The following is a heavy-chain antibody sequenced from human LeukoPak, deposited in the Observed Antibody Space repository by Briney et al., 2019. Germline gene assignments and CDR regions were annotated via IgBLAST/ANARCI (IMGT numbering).Heavy chain of an antibody. CDR1: GGSISSGGYY. J-gene: IGHJ3*02. CDR3: ARDGMGITMVRGVITPTSFDI. V-gene: IGHV4-31*03. Sequence: SETLSLTCTVSGGSISSGGYYWSWTRQHPGKGLEWIGYIYYSGSTYYNPSLKSRVTISVDTSKNQFSLKLSSVTAADTAVYYCARDGMGITMVRGVITPTSFDIWGQGTMVTVSS. CDR2: IYYSGST. D-gene: IGHD3-10*01.